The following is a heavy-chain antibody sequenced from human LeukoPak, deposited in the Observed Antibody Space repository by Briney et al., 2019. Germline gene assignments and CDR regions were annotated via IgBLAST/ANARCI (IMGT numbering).Heavy chain of an antibody. CDR1: GFSLSTSGVG. CDR2: IYWDDDK. D-gene: IGHD3-10*01. Sequence: SGPTLVKPPQTLTLTCTFSGFSLSTSGVGVGWIRQPPGKALEWLALIYWDDDKRYSPSLKSRLTITKDTSKNQVVLTMTNMDPVDTATYYCAHMHGSGSSLRLWGQGTLVTVSS. V-gene: IGHV2-5*02. CDR3: AHMHGSGSSLRL. J-gene: IGHJ4*02.